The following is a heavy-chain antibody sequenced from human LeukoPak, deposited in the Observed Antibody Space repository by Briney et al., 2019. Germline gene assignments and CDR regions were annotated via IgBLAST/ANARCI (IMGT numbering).Heavy chain of an antibody. Sequence: ASVKVSCKASGYSFTGHYMHWVRQAPGQGLEWMGWINPKSGGTNYAQKFQGRVTMTRDTSITTAYMDLSRLRSDDAAVYYCARGDGGVTTRRPPYNWFDPWGQGTLVTVSS. J-gene: IGHJ5*02. CDR1: GYSFTGHY. V-gene: IGHV1-2*02. D-gene: IGHD4-11*01. CDR3: ARGDGGVTTRRPPYNWFDP. CDR2: INPKSGGT.